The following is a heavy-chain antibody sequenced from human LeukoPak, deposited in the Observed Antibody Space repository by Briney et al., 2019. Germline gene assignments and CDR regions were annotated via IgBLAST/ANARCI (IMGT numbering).Heavy chain of an antibody. CDR2: ITGSGGTT. Sequence: GGSLRLSCAASGFTFSSHGMSWVRQAPGKGPQWVSAITGSGGTTYYADSVKGRFTTSRDNSKNTLYLQMNSLRAEDTAIYYCAKMDGYFDYWGQGTLVTVSS. V-gene: IGHV3-23*01. CDR1: GFTFSSHG. J-gene: IGHJ4*02. D-gene: IGHD3/OR15-3a*01. CDR3: AKMDGYFDY.